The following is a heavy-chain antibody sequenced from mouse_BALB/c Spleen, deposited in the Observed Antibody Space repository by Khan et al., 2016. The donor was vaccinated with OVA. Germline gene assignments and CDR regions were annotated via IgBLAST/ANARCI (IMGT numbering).Heavy chain of an antibody. CDR1: GYSFTTYY. CDR2: IDPFSGGT. D-gene: IGHD2-2*01. Sequence: VQLQQSGPELMKPGASVRISCKASGYSFTTYYIHWLMQSHGKSLEWIGYIDPFSGGTTYNQKFKGKATLTVDKSSSTAYIHLSTLTSEDSAVYYCTGHGYVAWFTYWGQGTLVTVSA. J-gene: IGHJ3*01. CDR3: TGHGYVAWFTY. V-gene: IGHV1S135*01.